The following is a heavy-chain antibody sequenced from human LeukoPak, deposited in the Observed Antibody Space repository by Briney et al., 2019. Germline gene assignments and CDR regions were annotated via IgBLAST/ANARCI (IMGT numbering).Heavy chain of an antibody. V-gene: IGHV4-34*01. CDR2: INHSGST. D-gene: IGHD3-10*01. CDR3: ARDEWVRSATDYYYYGMNV. CDR1: GGSFSGYY. J-gene: IGHJ6*02. Sequence: SETLSLTCAVYGGSFSGYYWSWIRQPPGKGLEWIGEINHSGSTNYNPSLKSRVTISVDTSKNQFSLKLSSVTAADTAVYYCARDEWVRSATDYYYYGMNVWGQGTTVTVSS.